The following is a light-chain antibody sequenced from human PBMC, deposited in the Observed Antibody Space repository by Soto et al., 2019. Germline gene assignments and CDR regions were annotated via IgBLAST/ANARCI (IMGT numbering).Light chain of an antibody. Sequence: EVVMTQSPATLSVSPGERATLSCRPSQSVSSNLAWYQQKPGQAPRLLIYGASTMATGIPARFSGSGSGTEFTLTISSLQSEDFAVYYCQQYNNWPPPLTFGGGTKVEIK. J-gene: IGKJ4*01. CDR1: QSVSSN. V-gene: IGKV3-15*01. CDR2: GAS. CDR3: QQYNNWPPPLT.